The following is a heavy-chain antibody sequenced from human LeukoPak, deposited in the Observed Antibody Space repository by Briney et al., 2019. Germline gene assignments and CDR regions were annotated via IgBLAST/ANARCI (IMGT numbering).Heavy chain of an antibody. Sequence: GASVKVSCKASGYTFTGYYMHWVRQAPGQGLEWMGWINPNSGGTNYAQKFQGRVTMTRDTSINTAYMELSRLRSDDTAVYYCASLEVWYSSSWFHFQHWGQGTLVTVSS. D-gene: IGHD6-13*01. CDR1: GYTFTGYY. V-gene: IGHV1-2*02. CDR2: INPNSGGT. CDR3: ASLEVWYSSSWFHFQH. J-gene: IGHJ1*01.